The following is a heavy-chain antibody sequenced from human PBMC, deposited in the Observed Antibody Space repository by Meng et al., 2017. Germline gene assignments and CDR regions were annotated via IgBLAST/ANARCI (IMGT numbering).Heavy chain of an antibody. J-gene: IGHJ5*02. V-gene: IGHV3-7*01. CDR3: ARRRLVTIFGVVGNWFDP. Sequence: GGSLRLSCAASGFTFSSYWMSWVRQAPGKGLEWVANIKQDGSEKYYVDAVKGRFTISRDNAKNSLYLQMNSLRAEDTAVYYCARRRLVTIFGVVGNWFDPWGQGTLVTVSS. D-gene: IGHD3-3*01. CDR1: GFTFSSYW. CDR2: IKQDGSEK.